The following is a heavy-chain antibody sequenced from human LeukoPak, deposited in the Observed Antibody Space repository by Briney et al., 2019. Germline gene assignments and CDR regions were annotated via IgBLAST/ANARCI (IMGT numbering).Heavy chain of an antibody. V-gene: IGHV3-7*01. CDR3: ARDIRYFDL. CDR1: GFTFCRFG. CDR2: INQEGRDK. Sequence: GGSLRLSCAPSGFTFCRFGITCVRHARGTGLEWVGNINQEGRDKNYVDSVKGRFTISRDNAKNSLYLQMNNLRAEDTAVYYCARDIRYFDLWGRGTLVTVSS. J-gene: IGHJ2*01.